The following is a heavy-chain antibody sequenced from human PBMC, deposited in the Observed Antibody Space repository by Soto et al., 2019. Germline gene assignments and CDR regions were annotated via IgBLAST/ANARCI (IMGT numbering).Heavy chain of an antibody. Sequence: GASVKVSCKASGYTFTGYYMHWVRQAPGQGLEWMGWINPNSGGTNYAQKFQGWVTMTRDTSISTAYMELSRLRSDDTAVYYCARSIAAAGMGFDPWGQGTLVTVSS. V-gene: IGHV1-2*04. D-gene: IGHD6-13*01. J-gene: IGHJ5*02. CDR1: GYTFTGYY. CDR3: ARSIAAAGMGFDP. CDR2: INPNSGGT.